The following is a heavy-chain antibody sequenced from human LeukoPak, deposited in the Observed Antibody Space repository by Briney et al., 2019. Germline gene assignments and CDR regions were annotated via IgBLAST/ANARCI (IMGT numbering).Heavy chain of an antibody. CDR3: ARAQNYSSGWHAVPPPYYYYGMDV. CDR2: IIPIFGTA. J-gene: IGHJ6*02. CDR1: GYTFTSYG. Sequence: GASVKVSCKASGYTFTSYGISWVRQAPGQGLEWMGGIIPIFGTANYAQKFQGRVTITADESTSTAYMELSSLRSEDTAVYYCARAQNYSSGWHAVPPPYYYYGMDVWGQGTTVTVSS. D-gene: IGHD6-19*01. V-gene: IGHV1-69*13.